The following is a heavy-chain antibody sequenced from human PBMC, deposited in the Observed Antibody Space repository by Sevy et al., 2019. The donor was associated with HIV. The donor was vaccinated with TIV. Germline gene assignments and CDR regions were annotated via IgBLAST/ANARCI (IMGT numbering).Heavy chain of an antibody. V-gene: IGHV3-72*01. CDR1: GFTFSDHY. CDR3: ATHAGIAAAGRVFDF. CDR2: IRNKDDDYNT. Sequence: GGSLRLSCVASGFTFSDHYMEWVRQAPGKGLEWVGRIRNKDDDYNTEYAGSVKGRFIISRDESKNSLYVQMNSLKAEDTAVYYCATHAGIAAAGRVFDFWGQGTLVTVSS. D-gene: IGHD6-13*01. J-gene: IGHJ4*02.